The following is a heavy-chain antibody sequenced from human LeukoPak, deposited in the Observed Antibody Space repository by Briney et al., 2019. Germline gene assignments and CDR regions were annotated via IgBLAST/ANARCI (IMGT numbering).Heavy chain of an antibody. D-gene: IGHD3-22*01. CDR2: INPNSGGT. CDR3: ARARGYYDSSGYYDYFDY. J-gene: IGHJ4*02. Sequence: GASVKVSCKASGYTFTGYYMHWVRQAPGQGLEWMGWINPNSGGTNYAQKFQGRVTMTRDTSISTAYMELSRLRSDDTAVYYCARARGYYDSSGYYDYFDYWGQGTLVTVSS. CDR1: GYTFTGYY. V-gene: IGHV1-2*02.